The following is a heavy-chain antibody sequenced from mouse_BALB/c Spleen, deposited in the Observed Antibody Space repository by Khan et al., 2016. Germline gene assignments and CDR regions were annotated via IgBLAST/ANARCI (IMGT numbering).Heavy chain of an antibody. J-gene: IGHJ4*01. Sequence: EVQLQESGGGLVQPKGSLKLSCAASGFTFNTNAMKWVRQAPGKGLEWVARIRSKSNNYATYYADSVKDRFTISRDDSQSMLYLQMNNFKTEDTAMYYCVRAPLSSYAMDYWGQGTSVTVSS. D-gene: IGHD1-1*01. CDR2: IRSKSNNYAT. CDR1: GFTFNTNA. CDR3: VRAPLSSYAMDY. V-gene: IGHV10S3*01.